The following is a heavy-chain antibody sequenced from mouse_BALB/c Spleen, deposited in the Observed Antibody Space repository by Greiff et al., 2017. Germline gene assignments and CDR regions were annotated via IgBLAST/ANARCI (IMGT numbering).Heavy chain of an antibody. CDR1: GFTFSSFG. Sequence: LVESGGGLVQPGGSRKLSCAASGFTFSSFGMHWVRQAPEKGLEWVAYISSGSSTIYYADTVKGRFTISRDNPKNTLFLQMTSLRSEDTAMYYCARGTTALYYFDYWGQGTTLTVSS. V-gene: IGHV5-17*02. CDR2: ISSGSSTI. J-gene: IGHJ2*01. D-gene: IGHD1-2*01. CDR3: ARGTTALYYFDY.